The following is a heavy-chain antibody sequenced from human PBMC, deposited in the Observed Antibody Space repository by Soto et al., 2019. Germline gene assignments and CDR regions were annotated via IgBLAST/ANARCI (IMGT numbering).Heavy chain of an antibody. Sequence: GGSLRLSCAASGFTFSDYYMSWIRQAPGKGLEWVSYISSSGSTIYYADSVKGRFTISRDNAKNSLYLQMNSLRAEDTAVYYCARVLLDLIVVVVAATLDYWGQGTLVTVSS. V-gene: IGHV3-11*01. CDR2: ISSSGSTI. CDR1: GFTFSDYY. J-gene: IGHJ4*02. CDR3: ARVLLDLIVVVVAATLDY. D-gene: IGHD2-15*01.